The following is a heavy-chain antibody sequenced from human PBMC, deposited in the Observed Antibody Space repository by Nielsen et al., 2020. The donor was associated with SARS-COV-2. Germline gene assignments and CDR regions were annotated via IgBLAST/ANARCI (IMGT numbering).Heavy chain of an antibody. D-gene: IGHD3-10*01. Sequence: GGSLRLSCAASGFTFDDYAMHWVRQAPGKGLEWVSGISWNSGSIGYADSVKGRFTISRDNAKNSLYLQMNSLRAEDTALYYCASGVVDYFDYWGQGTLVTVSS. CDR2: ISWNSGSI. V-gene: IGHV3-9*01. CDR3: ASGVVDYFDY. CDR1: GFTFDDYA. J-gene: IGHJ4*02.